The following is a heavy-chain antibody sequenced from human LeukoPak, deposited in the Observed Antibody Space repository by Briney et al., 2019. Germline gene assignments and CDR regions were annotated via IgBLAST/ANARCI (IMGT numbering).Heavy chain of an antibody. J-gene: IGHJ6*02. V-gene: IGHV1-2*02. Sequence: GASVKVSCKASGYTFTGYYMHWVRQAPGQGLEWMGWTNPNSGGTNYAQKFQGRVTMTRDTSISTAYMELSSLRSEDTAVYYCATDSDYYDSSGYYYHYGMDVWGQGTTVTVSS. D-gene: IGHD3-22*01. CDR3: ATDSDYYDSSGYYYHYGMDV. CDR1: GYTFTGYY. CDR2: TNPNSGGT.